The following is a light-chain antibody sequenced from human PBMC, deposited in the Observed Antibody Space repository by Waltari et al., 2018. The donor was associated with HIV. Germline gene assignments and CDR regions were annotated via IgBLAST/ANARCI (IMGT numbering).Light chain of an antibody. CDR3: QAWDSNTPV. CDR2: QDS. Sequence: SYELTQPPSVSVSPGQTASITCSGDKLGDKYACWYQQKPGQSPVLVIYQDSKRPSGLPERLSGSNSGNTATLTISGTQAVDEADYYCQAWDSNTPVFGGGTKLTVL. V-gene: IGLV3-1*01. CDR1: KLGDKY. J-gene: IGLJ2*01.